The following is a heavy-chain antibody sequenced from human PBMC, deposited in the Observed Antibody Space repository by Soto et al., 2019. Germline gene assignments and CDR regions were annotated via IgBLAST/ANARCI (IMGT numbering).Heavy chain of an antibody. V-gene: IGHV4-61*08. CDR3: TRGGDPYKTGH. Sequence: SETLSLTCTVSGGSISSGDYYWSWIRQPPGKGLEWIGYIHYSGSTNYNPSLKGRVTMSVDTSKNQFSLKLTSVNTADTAIYYCTRGGDPYKTGHWGQGTLVTVSS. CDR2: IHYSGST. D-gene: IGHD2-21*01. CDR1: GGSISSGDYY. J-gene: IGHJ4*02.